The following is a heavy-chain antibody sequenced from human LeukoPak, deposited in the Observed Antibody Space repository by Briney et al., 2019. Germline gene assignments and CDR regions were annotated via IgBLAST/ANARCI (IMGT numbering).Heavy chain of an antibody. CDR1: GGSFSGYY. D-gene: IGHD3-3*01. V-gene: IGHV4-34*01. J-gene: IGHJ6*03. CDR3: AREGRHYDFWRQRNNYYYYYMDV. CDR2: INHSGST. Sequence: SETLSLTCAVYGGSFSGYYWSWIRQPPGKGLEWIGEINHSGSTNYNPSLKSRVTISVDTSKNQFSLKLSSVTAADTAVYYCAREGRHYDFWRQRNNYYYYYMDVWGKGTTVTVSS.